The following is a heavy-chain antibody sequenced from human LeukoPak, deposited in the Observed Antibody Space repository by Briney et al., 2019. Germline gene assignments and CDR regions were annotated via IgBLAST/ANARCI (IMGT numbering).Heavy chain of an antibody. CDR2: ISSSGSTI. D-gene: IGHD3-9*01. CDR3: ARVGNDYDILTGYYTGDY. CDR1: GFTFSSYE. J-gene: IGHJ4*02. V-gene: IGHV3-48*03. Sequence: GGSLRLSCAASGFTFSSYEMNWVRQAPGKGLEWVSYISSSGSTIYYADSVKGRFTISRDNAKNSLYLQMNSLRAEDRAVYYCARVGNDYDILTGYYTGDYWGQGTLVTVSS.